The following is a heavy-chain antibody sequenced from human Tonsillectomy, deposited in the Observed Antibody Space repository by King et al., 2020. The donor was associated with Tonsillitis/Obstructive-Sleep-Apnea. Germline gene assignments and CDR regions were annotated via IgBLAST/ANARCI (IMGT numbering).Heavy chain of an antibody. Sequence: VQLQQWGAGLLKPSETLSLTCGVYGGSFSGYYWSWIRQPPGKGLEWIGEINHSGSTDYNSSLKSRVTISRDTSKNQFSLRLTSVTAADTAVYYCGTNAGDYYYYMDVWDKGTTVTVSS. D-gene: IGHD2-2*01. J-gene: IGHJ6*03. CDR2: INHSGST. CDR1: GGSFSGYY. CDR3: GTNAGDYYYYMDV. V-gene: IGHV4-34*01.